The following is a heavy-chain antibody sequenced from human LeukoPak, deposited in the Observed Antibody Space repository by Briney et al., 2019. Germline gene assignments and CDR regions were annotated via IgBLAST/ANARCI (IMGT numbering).Heavy chain of an antibody. D-gene: IGHD4-17*01. Sequence: GGSLRLSCAASGFTFSSYWMTWVRQAPGKGLEWVANIKQDGSEKNYVDSVKGRFTISRDNAKNSLYLQMNSLRAEDTAVYYCARGVGDYAILAYWGQGTLVTVSS. J-gene: IGHJ4*02. CDR3: ARGVGDYAILAY. CDR2: IKQDGSEK. CDR1: GFTFSSYW. V-gene: IGHV3-7*01.